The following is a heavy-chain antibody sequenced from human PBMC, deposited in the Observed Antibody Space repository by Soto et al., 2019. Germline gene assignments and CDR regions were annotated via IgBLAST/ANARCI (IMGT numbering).Heavy chain of an antibody. J-gene: IGHJ3*02. V-gene: IGHV1-46*03. CDR1: GYTFTSYY. CDR2: INPSGGST. Sequence: ASVKVSCKASGYTFTSYYMHWVRQAPGQGLEWMGIINPSGGSTSCAQKFQGRVTMTRDTSTSTVYMELSSLRSEDTAVYYCARGYCSGGSCYSEHPPEYAFDIWGQGTMVTVSS. CDR3: ARGYCSGGSCYSEHPPEYAFDI. D-gene: IGHD2-15*01.